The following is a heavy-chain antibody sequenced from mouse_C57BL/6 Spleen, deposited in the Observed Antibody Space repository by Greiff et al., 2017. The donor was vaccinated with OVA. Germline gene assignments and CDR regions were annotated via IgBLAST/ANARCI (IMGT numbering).Heavy chain of an antibody. CDR3: ARGDYGGKFDY. CDR2: IHPNSGRT. D-gene: IGHD2-4*01. Sequence: QVQLQQPGAELVKPGASVKLSCKASGYTFTSYWMHWVKQRPGQGLEWIGMIHPNSGRTNYNEKFKSKATLTVDKSSSTAYMQLSSLTSEDSAVYYSARGDYGGKFDYWGQGTTLTVSS. CDR1: GYTFTSYW. V-gene: IGHV1-64*01. J-gene: IGHJ2*01.